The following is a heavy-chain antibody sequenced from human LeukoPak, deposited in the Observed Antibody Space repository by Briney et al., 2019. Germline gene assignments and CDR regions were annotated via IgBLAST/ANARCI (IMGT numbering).Heavy chain of an antibody. CDR2: INPSGGST. J-gene: IGHJ4*02. CDR3: ARDLTTYAILPQASDY. V-gene: IGHV1-46*01. CDR1: GHTCTSYY. D-gene: IGHD3-9*01. Sequence: ASVKVSCKASGHTCTSYYMHWVRQAPGQGLEWMGIINPSGGSTSYAQKFQGRVTMTRDTSTSTVYMELSSLRSEDTAVYYCARDLTTYAILPQASDYWGEGTVVTVSS.